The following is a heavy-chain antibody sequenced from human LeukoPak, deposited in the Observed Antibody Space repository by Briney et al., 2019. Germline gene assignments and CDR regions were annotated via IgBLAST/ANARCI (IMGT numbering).Heavy chain of an antibody. J-gene: IGHJ4*02. CDR3: ARDRGDLDY. V-gene: IGHV3-30-3*01. D-gene: IGHD3-16*01. CDR2: ISYDGSNK. CDR1: GFSFSSNA. Sequence: GGSLRLSCAASGFSFSSNAMHWVRQAPGKGLEWVAVISYDGSNKYYADSVKGRFTISRDNSKNTLYLQMNSLRAEDTAVYYCARDRGDLDYWGQGTLVTVSS.